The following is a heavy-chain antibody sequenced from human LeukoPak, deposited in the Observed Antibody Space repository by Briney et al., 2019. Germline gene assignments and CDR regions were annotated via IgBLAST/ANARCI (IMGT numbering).Heavy chain of an antibody. CDR1: GGSISRSDYC. Sequence: PSETLSLTCTVSGGSISRSDYCWSWIRQQPGRGLEWIGYIYYSGSTYYNPSLKSRVIISVDTSKNQFSLNLTSVTAADTAVYYCVSASSWYYFGYWGQGTLVTVSS. J-gene: IGHJ4*02. V-gene: IGHV4-31*03. CDR2: IYYSGST. CDR3: VSASSWYYFGY. D-gene: IGHD6-13*01.